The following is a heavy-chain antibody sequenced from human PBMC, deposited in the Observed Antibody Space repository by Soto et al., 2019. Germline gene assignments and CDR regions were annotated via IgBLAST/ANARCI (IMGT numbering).Heavy chain of an antibody. J-gene: IGHJ4*02. CDR2: INAGNGNT. Sequence: ASVKVSCKASGYTFTSYAMHWVRQAPGQRLEWMGWINAGNGNTKYSQKFQGRVTITRDTSASTAYMELSSLRSEDTAVYYCARDRMEAAHSCLTGHSCHPYYFAYWGQGTLVTVSS. CDR3: ARDRMEAAHSCLTGHSCHPYYFAY. D-gene: IGHD2-15*01. CDR1: GYTFTSYA. V-gene: IGHV1-3*01.